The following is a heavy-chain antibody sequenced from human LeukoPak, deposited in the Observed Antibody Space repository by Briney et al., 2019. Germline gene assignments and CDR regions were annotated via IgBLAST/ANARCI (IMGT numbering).Heavy chain of an antibody. D-gene: IGHD3-22*01. V-gene: IGHV4-59*01. CDR2: IYYSGST. CDR3: ARGHDSTLHYFDY. CDR1: GGSISSYY. J-gene: IGHJ4*02. Sequence: EPSETLSLTCTVSGGSISSYYWSWIRQPPGKGLEWIGYIYYSGSTNYNPSLKSRVTISVDTSKNQFSLKLSSVTAADTAVYYCARGHDSTLHYFDYWGQGTLVTVSS.